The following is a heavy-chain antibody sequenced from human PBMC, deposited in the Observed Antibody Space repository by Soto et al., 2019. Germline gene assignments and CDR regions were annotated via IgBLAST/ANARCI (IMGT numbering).Heavy chain of an antibody. D-gene: IGHD2-8*01. CDR1: GYTFSSYW. CDR2: FNGDGSST. Sequence: GGSLRLSCAASGYTFSSYWMHWVRQAPGKGLVWVSRFNGDGSSTIYADPVKGRFTISRDNAQNTVHLQIDSLRAEDTAVYYCASGMANRTWYFAAGGQGTMVTVSS. J-gene: IGHJ4*02. V-gene: IGHV3-74*01. CDR3: ASGMANRTWYFAA.